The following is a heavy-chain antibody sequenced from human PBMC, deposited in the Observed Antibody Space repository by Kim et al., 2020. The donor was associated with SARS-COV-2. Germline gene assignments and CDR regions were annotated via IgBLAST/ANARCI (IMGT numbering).Heavy chain of an antibody. V-gene: IGHV1-46*01. Sequence: ASVKVSCKASGYTFTSYYMHWVRQAPGQGLEWMGIINPSGGSTSYAQKFQGRVTMTRDTSTSTVYMELSSLRSEDTAVYCCARERSAGTIFGVVGAGYYGMDVWGQGTTVTVSS. CDR3: ARERSAGTIFGVVGAGYYGMDV. D-gene: IGHD3-3*01. CDR2: INPSGGST. CDR1: GYTFTSYY. J-gene: IGHJ6*02.